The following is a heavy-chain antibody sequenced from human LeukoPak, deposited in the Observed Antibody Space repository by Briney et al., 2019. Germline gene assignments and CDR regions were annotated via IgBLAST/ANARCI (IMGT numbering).Heavy chain of an antibody. J-gene: IGHJ4*02. CDR1: GGSVNSGTYY. CDR2: IYTSGST. CDR3: ARARGAESIDS. Sequence: SQTLSLTCTVSGGSVNSGTYYWTWIRQPAGKGLEWIGRIYTSGSTNFDPSLKSRVSISLGTSQNQFSLKLSSVTAADTAVYYCARARGAESIDSWGQGTRVTVSS. V-gene: IGHV4-61*02. D-gene: IGHD3-10*01.